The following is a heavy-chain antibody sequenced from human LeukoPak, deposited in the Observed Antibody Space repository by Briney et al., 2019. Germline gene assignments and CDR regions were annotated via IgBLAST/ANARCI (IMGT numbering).Heavy chain of an antibody. Sequence: PSETLSLTCTVSGGSISSYYWSWIRQPAGKGLEWIGRIYTSGSTNYNPSLKSRVTISVDTSKNQFSLKLSSVTAADTAVYYCARGDHYCSGGSCYHGVLDYWGQGTLVTVSS. CDR3: ARGDHYCSGGSCYHGVLDY. V-gene: IGHV4-4*07. CDR1: GGSISSYY. D-gene: IGHD2-15*01. CDR2: IYTSGST. J-gene: IGHJ4*02.